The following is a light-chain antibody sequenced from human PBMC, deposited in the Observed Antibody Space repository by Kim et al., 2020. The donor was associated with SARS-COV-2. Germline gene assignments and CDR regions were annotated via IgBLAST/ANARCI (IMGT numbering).Light chain of an antibody. CDR1: QSVSSC. J-gene: IGKJ2*01. CDR3: QQRT. Sequence: SPATLSLSPGERATLSCRASQSVSSCLAWYQQKPGQAPRLLIYDASNRATGIPARFSGSGSGTDFTLTISSLEPEDFAVYYCQQRTFGQGTKLEI. V-gene: IGKV3-11*01. CDR2: DAS.